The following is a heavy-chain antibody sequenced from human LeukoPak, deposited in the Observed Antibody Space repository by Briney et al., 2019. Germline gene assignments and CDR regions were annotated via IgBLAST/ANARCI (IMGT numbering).Heavy chain of an antibody. Sequence: GGSLRLSCAASGFTLSSYAMSWVRQAPGKGLEWVSAISGSGGSTYYADSVKGRFTISRDNSKNTLYLQMNSLRAEDTAVYYCAKGDSGYSQTCDYWGQGTLVTVSS. CDR1: GFTLSSYA. D-gene: IGHD5-18*01. V-gene: IGHV3-23*01. J-gene: IGHJ4*02. CDR3: AKGDSGYSQTCDY. CDR2: ISGSGGST.